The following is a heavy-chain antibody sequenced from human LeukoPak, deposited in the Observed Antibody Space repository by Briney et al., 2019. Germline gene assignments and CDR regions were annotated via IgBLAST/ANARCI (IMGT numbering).Heavy chain of an antibody. CDR3: ARVLPVASRDY. CDR2: IKQDGSDK. Sequence: GGSLRLSCAASGFTFSTYWMSWVRQAPGKGLEWVANIKQDGSDKLYVDSVKGRFTISRDNAKNSMYLQMNSLRAEDTAIYYCARVLPVASRDYWGQGTLVTVSS. V-gene: IGHV3-7*01. D-gene: IGHD2-2*01. CDR1: GFTFSTYW. J-gene: IGHJ4*02.